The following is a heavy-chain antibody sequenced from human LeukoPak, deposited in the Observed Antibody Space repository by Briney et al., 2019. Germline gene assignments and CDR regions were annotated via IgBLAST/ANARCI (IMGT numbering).Heavy chain of an antibody. CDR3: AKDLKASSGYFVDY. J-gene: IGHJ4*02. CDR2: ISYDGSNK. Sequence: PGRSLRLSCAASGFTFSSYGMHWVRQAPGKGLEWVAVISYDGSNKYYADSVKGRFTISRDNSKNTLYLQMNSLRAEDTAVYYCAKDLKASSGYFVDYWGQGTLVTVSS. D-gene: IGHD3-22*01. CDR1: GFTFSSYG. V-gene: IGHV3-30*18.